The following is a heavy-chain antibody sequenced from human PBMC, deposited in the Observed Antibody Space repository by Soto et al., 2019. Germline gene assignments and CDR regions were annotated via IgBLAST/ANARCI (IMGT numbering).Heavy chain of an antibody. Sequence: EVQLVESGGGLVQPGGSLRLSCAASGFTFSSYWMSWVRQAPGKGLEWVANIKQDGSEKYYVDSVKGRFTISRDNAKNSLYLQMNSLRAEDTAVYYCAREYCSSTSCYGDSSSPLGYWGQGTLVTVSS. CDR3: AREYCSSTSCYGDSSSPLGY. V-gene: IGHV3-7*01. J-gene: IGHJ4*02. D-gene: IGHD2-2*01. CDR2: IKQDGSEK. CDR1: GFTFSSYW.